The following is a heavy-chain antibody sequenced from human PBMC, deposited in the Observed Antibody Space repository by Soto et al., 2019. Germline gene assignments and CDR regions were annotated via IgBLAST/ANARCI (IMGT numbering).Heavy chain of an antibody. CDR1: DVSISTSAMG. Sequence: GRPRVKDRRTRWLTCPFYDVSISTSAMGVGWIRQPPGKALEWLALVYWDDNKRYSPYLKSRLTITKDTPKNHVVLTMTYMDPVDTATYYCAHMIAGAFFHHWRQG. CDR2: VYWDDNK. J-gene: IGHJ1*01. CDR3: AHMIAGAFFHH. D-gene: IGHD2-21*01. V-gene: IGHV2-5*02.